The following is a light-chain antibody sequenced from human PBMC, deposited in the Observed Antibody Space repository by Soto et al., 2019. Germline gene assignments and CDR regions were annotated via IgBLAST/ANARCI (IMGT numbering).Light chain of an antibody. CDR1: QNIYNY. J-gene: IGKJ5*01. CDR2: TAS. Sequence: DIQMSQSPSSLSASIGDRVTITCRASQNIYNYLNWYQQKPGKAPKLLSFTASSLRSGVPSRFSVSGSGTDFTLTISTLQPEEFATYYCQQSFSPLPISFGQGTLLEMK. V-gene: IGKV1-39*01. CDR3: QQSFSPLPIS.